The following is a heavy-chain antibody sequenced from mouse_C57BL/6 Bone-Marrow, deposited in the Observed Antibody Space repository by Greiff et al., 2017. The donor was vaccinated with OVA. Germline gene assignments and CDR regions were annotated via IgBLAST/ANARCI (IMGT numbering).Heavy chain of an antibody. CDR3: GGDYAYYAMDY. Sequence: VQLQQSGPELVKPGASVKISCKASGYAFSSSWMNWVKQRPGKGLEWIGRIYPGDGDTNYNGKFKGKATLTADKSSSPACMQLSSLTSEDSAVYFCGGDYAYYAMDYWGQGTSVTVSS. CDR1: GYAFSSSW. CDR2: IYPGDGDT. D-gene: IGHD2-4*01. J-gene: IGHJ4*01. V-gene: IGHV1-82*01.